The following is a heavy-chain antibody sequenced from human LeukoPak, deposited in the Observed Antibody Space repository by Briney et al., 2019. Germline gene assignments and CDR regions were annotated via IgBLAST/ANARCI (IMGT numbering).Heavy chain of an antibody. D-gene: IGHD4-17*01. J-gene: IGHJ2*01. CDR1: GGSISSGDYY. Sequence: SETLSLTCTVSGGSISSGDYYWSWIRQPPGKGLEWIGYIYYSGSTYYNPSLKSRVTISVDTSKNHYSLKLSSVTAADTAVYYCARALVDYGDFDFDLWGRGALVTVSS. CDR3: ARALVDYGDFDFDL. CDR2: IYYSGST. V-gene: IGHV4-30-4*01.